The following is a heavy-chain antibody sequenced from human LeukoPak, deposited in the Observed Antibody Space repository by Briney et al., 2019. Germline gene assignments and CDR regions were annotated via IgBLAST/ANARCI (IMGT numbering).Heavy chain of an antibody. Sequence: PGGSLRLSCAASGFTFSSYAMSWVRQAPAKELEWVSTISADGGSTYYADSVKGRFTISRDNSKNTLCLQMNSLRAEDTAVYSCAKDLAYDSSGYPSWYFDLWGRGTLVTVSS. CDR3: AKDLAYDSSGYPSWYFDL. D-gene: IGHD3-22*01. CDR2: ISADGGST. V-gene: IGHV3-23*01. J-gene: IGHJ2*01. CDR1: GFTFSSYA.